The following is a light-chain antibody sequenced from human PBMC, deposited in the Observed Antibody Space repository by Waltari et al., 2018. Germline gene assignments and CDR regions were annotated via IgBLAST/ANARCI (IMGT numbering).Light chain of an antibody. CDR1: QSHTGAGSD. CDR2: DND. J-gene: IGLJ3*02. Sequence: QSVLTQPPSVSGAPGQQVPNSHSWDQSHTGAGSDVQWYRQLPGTAPKLLIHDNDNRPSGVPERISGSKSGSSASLAITGLQAGDEDDYYCQSYDTSQGVVFGGGTKLTVL. V-gene: IGLV1-40*01. CDR3: QSYDTSQGVV.